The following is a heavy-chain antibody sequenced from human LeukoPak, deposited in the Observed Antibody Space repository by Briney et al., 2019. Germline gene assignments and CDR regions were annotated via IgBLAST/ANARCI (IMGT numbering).Heavy chain of an antibody. CDR3: AKDMGIAVARRFDY. Sequence: GGSLRLSCAASGFTFDDYAMHWVRHAPGKGLEWVSGISWNSGSIGYADSVKGRFTISRDNAKNSLYLQMNSLRAEDTALYYCAKDMGIAVARRFDYWGQGTLVTVSS. J-gene: IGHJ4*02. D-gene: IGHD6-19*01. CDR2: ISWNSGSI. V-gene: IGHV3-9*01. CDR1: GFTFDDYA.